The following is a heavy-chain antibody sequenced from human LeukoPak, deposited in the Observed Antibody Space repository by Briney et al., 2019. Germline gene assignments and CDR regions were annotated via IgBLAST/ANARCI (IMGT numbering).Heavy chain of an antibody. CDR3: ARPFNYYGSGSYYLNDY. Sequence: GASVKVSCKASGYTFTDYYMHWVRQAPGQGLEWMGWINPNTGDTNYAQKFQGRVTMTRDTSISTAYMELSRLRSDDTAVYYCARPFNYYGSGSYYLNDYWGQGTLVTVSS. J-gene: IGHJ4*02. V-gene: IGHV1-2*02. CDR2: INPNTGDT. D-gene: IGHD3-10*01. CDR1: GYTFTDYY.